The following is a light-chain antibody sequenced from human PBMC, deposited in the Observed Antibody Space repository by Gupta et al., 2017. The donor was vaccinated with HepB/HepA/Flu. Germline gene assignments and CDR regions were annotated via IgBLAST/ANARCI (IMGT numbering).Light chain of an antibody. CDR3: CSYASTTVV. CDR2: EVN. CDR1: RSDVGSYNL. Sequence: HSALPQPASVSGSPGQSITISCTGTRSDVGSYNLVSWYQQHPGKAPKLMIYEVNKWPSGVSNRFSGSKSGNTASLTISGLQAEDEADYYCCSYASTTVVFGGGTKLTVL. J-gene: IGLJ2*01. V-gene: IGLV2-23*02.